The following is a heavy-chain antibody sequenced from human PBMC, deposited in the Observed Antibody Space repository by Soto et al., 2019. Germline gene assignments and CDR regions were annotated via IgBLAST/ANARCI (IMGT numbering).Heavy chain of an antibody. J-gene: IGHJ3*02. CDR1: GFTFSSYA. CDR2: ISGSGGST. CDR3: AKVCYDFWSGSHDAFDI. V-gene: IGHV3-23*01. D-gene: IGHD3-3*01. Sequence: EVQLLESGGGLVQPGGSLRLSCAASGFTFSSYAMSWVRQAPGKGLEWVSAISGSGGSTYYADSVKGRFTISRDNSKNTLYLQMNSLRAEDTAVYYCAKVCYDFWSGSHDAFDIWGQGTMVTVSS.